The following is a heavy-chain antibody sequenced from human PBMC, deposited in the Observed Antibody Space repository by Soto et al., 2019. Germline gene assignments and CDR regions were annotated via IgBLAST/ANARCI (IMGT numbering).Heavy chain of an antibody. CDR3: ARVGGRRGKWFDP. CDR2: IIPIFGAA. V-gene: IGHV1-69*13. CDR1: GGTFSSYA. Sequence: SVKVSCKASGGTFSSYAISWVRQAPGQGLEWMGGIIPIFGAANYAQKFQGRVTITADESTSTAYMELSSLRSEDTAVYYCARVGGRRGKWFDPWGQGTLVTVSS. D-gene: IGHD3-10*01. J-gene: IGHJ5*02.